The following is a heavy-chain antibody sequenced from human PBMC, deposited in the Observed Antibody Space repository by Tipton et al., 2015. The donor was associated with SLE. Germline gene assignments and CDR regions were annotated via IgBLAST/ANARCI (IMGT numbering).Heavy chain of an antibody. CDR1: GYTFTSYG. Sequence: QSGAEVKKPGASVKVSCKASGYTFTSYGISWVRQAPGQGLEWMGWISAYNGNTNYAQKLQGKVTMTTDTSTSTAYMELRSLRSDDTAVYYCARDTILVVVPVSCLEIWGPGPLPAVSS. V-gene: IGHV1-18*01. CDR2: ISAYNGNT. D-gene: IGHD3-3*01. J-gene: IGHJ3*02. CDR3: ARDTILVVVPVSCLEI.